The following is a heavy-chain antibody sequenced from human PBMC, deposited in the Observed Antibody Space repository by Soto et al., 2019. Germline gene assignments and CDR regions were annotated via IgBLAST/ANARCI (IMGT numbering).Heavy chain of an antibody. D-gene: IGHD6-13*01. Sequence: EVQLLESGGGLVQPGGYLRLSCAASGVTFSSYAMTCVRQAPGKGLEWVTGISGSGVSTYYADSVKGRLTISRDTSESTWYLQMKSLGAEVTALYDVAKRYTSSWPRGAFDNWGQDPKISVSS. CDR3: AKRYTSSWPRGAFDN. CDR1: GVTFSSYA. J-gene: IGHJ3*02. V-gene: IGHV3-23*01. CDR2: ISGSGVST.